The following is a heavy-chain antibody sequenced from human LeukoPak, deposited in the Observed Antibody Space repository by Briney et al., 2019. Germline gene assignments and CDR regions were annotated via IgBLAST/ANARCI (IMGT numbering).Heavy chain of an antibody. CDR3: ATYYDTSGYKFNY. CDR1: GGSISSSNW. J-gene: IGHJ4*02. Sequence: SETLSLTCAVSGGSISSSNWWSWVRQPPGKGLEWIGEIYHSGSTNYNPSLKSRVTISVDKSKNQFSLKLSSVTAADTAVYYCATYYDTSGYKFNYWGQGTLVTVSS. CDR2: IYHSGST. D-gene: IGHD3-22*01. V-gene: IGHV4-4*02.